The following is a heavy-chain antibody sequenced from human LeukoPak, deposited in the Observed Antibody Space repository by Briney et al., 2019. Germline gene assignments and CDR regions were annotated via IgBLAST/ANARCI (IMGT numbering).Heavy chain of an antibody. Sequence: GASVKVSCKASGYTFTSYAMHWVRQAPGQRLGWMGWINAGNGNTKYSQKFQGRVTITRDTSASTAYMELSSLRSEDTAVYYCARVARITIFGVAPEGRFDPWGQGTLVTVSS. J-gene: IGHJ5*02. CDR2: INAGNGNT. V-gene: IGHV1-3*01. CDR1: GYTFTSYA. D-gene: IGHD3-3*01. CDR3: ARVARITIFGVAPEGRFDP.